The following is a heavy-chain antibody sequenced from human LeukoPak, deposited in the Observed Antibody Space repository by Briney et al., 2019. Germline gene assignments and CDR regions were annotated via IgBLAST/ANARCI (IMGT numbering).Heavy chain of an antibody. J-gene: IGHJ3*02. CDR1: GYSFTTYW. V-gene: IGHV5-51*01. CDR2: IYPGDSDT. CDR3: ARDHRDGYNRDAFDI. D-gene: IGHD5-24*01. Sequence: GESLKISCKGSGYSFTTYWVGWLRQMPGKGLEWMGTIYPGDSDTRYSPSFQGQVTISADKSISTAYLQWSSLKASDTAMYYCARDHRDGYNRDAFDIWGQGTMITVSS.